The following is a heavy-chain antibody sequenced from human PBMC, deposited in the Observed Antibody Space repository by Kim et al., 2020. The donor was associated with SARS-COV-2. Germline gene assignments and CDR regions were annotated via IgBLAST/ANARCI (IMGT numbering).Heavy chain of an antibody. V-gene: IGHV2-5*01. CDR3: AHWGLGELSHGFDY. Sequence: YSPSLKSRLTITKDTSKNQVVLTMTNMDPVDTATYYCAHWGLGELSHGFDYWGQGTLVTVSS. J-gene: IGHJ4*02. D-gene: IGHD3-16*02.